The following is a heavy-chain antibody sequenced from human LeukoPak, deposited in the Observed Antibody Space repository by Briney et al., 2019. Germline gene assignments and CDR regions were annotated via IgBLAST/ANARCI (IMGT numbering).Heavy chain of an antibody. CDR3: ASLPRYDFWA. Sequence: SETLSLTCTVSGGSISNNNYYWAWIRQPPGKGLECIGSIYYSGATYYNPSLKSRLTVSAGTSKKEVSLRLNSVTAADTAVYYCASLPRYDFWAWGQGNLVIVSS. V-gene: IGHV4-39*01. CDR1: GGSISNNNYY. CDR2: IYYSGAT. D-gene: IGHD3-3*01. J-gene: IGHJ5*02.